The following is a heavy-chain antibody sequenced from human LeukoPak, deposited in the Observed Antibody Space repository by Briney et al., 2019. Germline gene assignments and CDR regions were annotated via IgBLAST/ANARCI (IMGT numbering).Heavy chain of an antibody. CDR1: GFTFSSHA. CDR2: ISYDGSNK. J-gene: IGHJ4*02. D-gene: IGHD2-2*01. V-gene: IGHV3-30*04. CDR3: ARGGGCSSTSCYLPFDY. Sequence: PGGSLRLSCAASGFTFSSHAMHWVRQAPGKGLEWVAVISYDGSNKYYADSVKGRFTISRDNSKNTLYLQMNSLRAEDTAVYYCARGGGCSSTSCYLPFDYWGQGALVIVSS.